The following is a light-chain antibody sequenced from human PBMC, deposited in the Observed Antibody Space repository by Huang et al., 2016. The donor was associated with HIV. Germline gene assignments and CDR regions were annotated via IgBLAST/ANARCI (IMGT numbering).Light chain of an antibody. Sequence: EIVLTQSPGTLSLSSGERATLYCRASEPVNSNSLNWYQQKPGQAPRLLIYGVSHRATGIPDRFSGNGSGSDFTLTISRLEPEDFAMYYCQQYSSSPPITFGQGTRLAIK. J-gene: IGKJ5*01. CDR3: QQYSSSPPIT. CDR1: EPVNSNS. V-gene: IGKV3-20*01. CDR2: GVS.